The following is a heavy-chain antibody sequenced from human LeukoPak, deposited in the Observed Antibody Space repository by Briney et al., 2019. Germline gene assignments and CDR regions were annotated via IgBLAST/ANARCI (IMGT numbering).Heavy chain of an antibody. CDR3: ARGGGGLQFHYYYYMDV. CDR1: GGSFSGYY. CDR2: INHSGST. Sequence: SETLSLTCAVYGGSFSGYYWSWIRQPPGEGLEWIGEINHSGSTNYNPSLKSRVTISVDTSKNQFSLKLSSVTAADTAVYYCARGGGGLQFHYYYYMDVWGKGNTVTVSS. J-gene: IGHJ6*03. D-gene: IGHD5-24*01. V-gene: IGHV4-34*01.